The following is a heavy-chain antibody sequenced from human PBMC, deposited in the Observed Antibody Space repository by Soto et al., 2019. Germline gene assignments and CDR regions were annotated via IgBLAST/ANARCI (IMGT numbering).Heavy chain of an antibody. V-gene: IGHV3-30*18. CDR2: ISYDGSNK. CDR3: AKDPAAGRLRYFDWLLYY. D-gene: IGHD3-9*01. CDR1: GFTFTSYA. Sequence: GGSLRFSCAASGFTFTSYAMNWVRQAPGKGLEWVAVISYDGSNKYYADSVKGRFTISRDNSKNTLYLQMNSLRAEDTAVYYCAKDPAAGRLRYFDWLLYYWGQGTLVTVSS. J-gene: IGHJ4*02.